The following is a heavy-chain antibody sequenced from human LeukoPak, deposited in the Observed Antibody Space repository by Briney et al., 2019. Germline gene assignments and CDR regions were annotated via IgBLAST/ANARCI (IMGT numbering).Heavy chain of an antibody. Sequence: ASVKVSCKASGYTFTSYGISWVRQAPGQGLEWMGWISAYNGNTNYAQKLQGRVTMTTDTSTSTAYMELRSLRSDDTAVYYCARVDIIVVVPAAMNYWGQGTLVTVSS. CDR3: ARVDIIVVVPAAMNY. CDR1: GYTFTSYG. J-gene: IGHJ4*02. CDR2: ISAYNGNT. D-gene: IGHD2-2*01. V-gene: IGHV1-18*01.